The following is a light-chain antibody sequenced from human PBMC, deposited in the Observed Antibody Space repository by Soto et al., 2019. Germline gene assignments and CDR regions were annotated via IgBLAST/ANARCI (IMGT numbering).Light chain of an antibody. CDR2: KAS. Sequence: DIQMTQSPSTLSGSVGDRVTITCRASQRISSWLAWYQQKPGKAPKLLIYKASSLESGVPSRFSGSGSGTEFTLTISSLQPDDFATYYCQQYNSYWTFGQGTKVDIK. CDR3: QQYNSYWT. J-gene: IGKJ1*01. V-gene: IGKV1-5*03. CDR1: QRISSW.